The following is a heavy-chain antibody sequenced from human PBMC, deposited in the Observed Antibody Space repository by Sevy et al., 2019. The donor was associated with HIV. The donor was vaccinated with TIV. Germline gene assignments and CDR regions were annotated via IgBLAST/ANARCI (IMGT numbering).Heavy chain of an antibody. CDR3: ARDPRMYGDYLLAYFDS. J-gene: IGHJ4*02. D-gene: IGHD2-8*01. CDR2: IGYDGSNK. CDR1: GFPFGSYS. Sequence: GGSLRLSCAASGFPFGSYSMHWVRHAAGKGLEWVAVIGYDGSNKYYADSVKGRFTISRDNSKNTLFLQMDSLRAEDTAVYYCARDPRMYGDYLLAYFDSWGQGTLVTVSS. V-gene: IGHV3-33*08.